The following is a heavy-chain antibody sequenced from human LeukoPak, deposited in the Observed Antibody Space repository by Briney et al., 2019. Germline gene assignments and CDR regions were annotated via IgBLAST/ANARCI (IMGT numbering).Heavy chain of an antibody. CDR3: ARGTYYYDSSGIFDY. V-gene: IGHV4-39*07. Sequence: SETLSLTCTVSGGSISGGSISSSSYYWGWIRQSPGKGLEWIGSFLYSGSTYYNPSLKSRVTISVDTSKNQFSLKLSSVTAADTAVYYCARGTYYYDSSGIFDYWGQGTLVTVSS. J-gene: IGHJ4*02. CDR1: GGSISSSSYY. D-gene: IGHD3-22*01. CDR2: FLYSGST.